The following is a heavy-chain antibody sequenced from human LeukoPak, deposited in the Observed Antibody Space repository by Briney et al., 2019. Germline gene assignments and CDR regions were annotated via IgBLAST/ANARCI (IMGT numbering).Heavy chain of an antibody. J-gene: IGHJ4*02. CDR1: GFTFSSYA. D-gene: IGHD5-12*01. CDR3: ARGRSGVSGNDSPFDY. CDR2: ISYDGSNK. Sequence: AGGSLRLSCAASGFTFSSYAMHWVRQAPGKGLEWVAVISYDGSNKYYADSVKGRFTISRDNSKNTLYLQMNSLRAEDTAVYYCARGRSGVSGNDSPFDYWGPGTLVTVSS. V-gene: IGHV3-30*04.